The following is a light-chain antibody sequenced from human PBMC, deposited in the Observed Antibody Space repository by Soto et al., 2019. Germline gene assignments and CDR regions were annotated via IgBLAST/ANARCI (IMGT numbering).Light chain of an antibody. Sequence: QSALTQPASVSGSPGQSITISCTGTSGDVGGFNYVSWYQQHPGKTPKLIIYEVSDRPSGVSNRFSGSKSGSTASLTISGLQAEDDADYYCSSYTGSSTLVFGGGTKVTVL. V-gene: IGLV2-14*01. CDR2: EVS. CDR3: SSYTGSSTLV. CDR1: SGDVGGFNY. J-gene: IGLJ2*01.